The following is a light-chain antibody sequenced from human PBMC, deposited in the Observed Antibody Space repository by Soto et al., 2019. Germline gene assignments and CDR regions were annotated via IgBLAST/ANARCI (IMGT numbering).Light chain of an antibody. CDR3: QQYGRSPYT. J-gene: IGKJ2*01. V-gene: IGKV3-20*01. CDR2: GAS. CDR1: QSVSSSY. Sequence: EIVLTQSPGTLSLSPGERATLSCRASQSVSSSYLAWYQQKPGQAPRLLIYGASSRATGIPDRFSGSGSGIEVTLTISRLEPEDFSLYYCQQYGRSPYTFGKGTKLEI.